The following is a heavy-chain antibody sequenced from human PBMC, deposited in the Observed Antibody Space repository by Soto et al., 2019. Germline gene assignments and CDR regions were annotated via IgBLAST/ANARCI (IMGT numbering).Heavy chain of an antibody. J-gene: IGHJ6*02. CDR3: AKDAHYGLYYYGMDV. CDR2: ISYDGSNK. CDR1: GFTFSSYG. Sequence: GGSLRLSCAASGFTFSSYGMHWVRQAPGKGLEWVAVISYDGSNKYYADSVKGRFTISRDNSKNTLYLQMNSLRAEDTAVYYCAKDAHYGLYYYGMDVWGQGTTVTVSS. V-gene: IGHV3-30*18. D-gene: IGHD3-10*01.